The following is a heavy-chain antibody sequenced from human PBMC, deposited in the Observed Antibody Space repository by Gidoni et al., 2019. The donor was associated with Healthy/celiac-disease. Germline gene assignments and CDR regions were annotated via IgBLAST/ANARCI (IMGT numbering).Heavy chain of an antibody. Sequence: EVQLLESGGGLVQPGGSLRLSCAAYGFTFSSYAMNWVRQAPWKGLEWVSAIHGSGGSTYYADSVKVRFTISRDNSKNTLYLQMNSLRAEDTAVYYCAKDADVVVVASHDYWGQGTLVTVSS. CDR1: GFTFSSYA. V-gene: IGHV3-23*01. J-gene: IGHJ4*02. CDR2: IHGSGGST. D-gene: IGHD2-15*01. CDR3: AKDADVVVVASHDY.